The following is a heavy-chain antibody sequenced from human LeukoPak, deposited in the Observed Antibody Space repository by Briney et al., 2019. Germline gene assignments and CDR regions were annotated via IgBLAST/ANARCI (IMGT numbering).Heavy chain of an antibody. V-gene: IGHV4-4*02. CDR1: GGSISSGNW. CDR3: WHSGYESGFDY. CDR2: IHHSGST. D-gene: IGHD5-12*01. Sequence: SETLPLTCAVSGGSISSGNWWSWVRQPPGKGLEWIGEIHHSGSTNYSPSLKSRVTISVDNSKNQFSLKVRSVTAADMAVYYCWHSGYESGFDYWGQGTLVTVSS. J-gene: IGHJ4*02.